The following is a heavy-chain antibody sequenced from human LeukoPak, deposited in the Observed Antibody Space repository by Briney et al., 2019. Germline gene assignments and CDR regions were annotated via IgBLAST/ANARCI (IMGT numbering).Heavy chain of an antibody. CDR3: ARDRIAVAGNLRYYFDY. Sequence: GGSLRLSCAASGFTFSSYWMSWVRQAPGKGLEWVANIKQDGSEKYYVDSVKGRFTISRDNAKNSLYLQMNSLRAEDTAVYYCARDRIAVAGNLRYYFDYWGQGTLVTVSS. CDR2: IKQDGSEK. D-gene: IGHD6-19*01. CDR1: GFTFSSYW. V-gene: IGHV3-7*01. J-gene: IGHJ4*02.